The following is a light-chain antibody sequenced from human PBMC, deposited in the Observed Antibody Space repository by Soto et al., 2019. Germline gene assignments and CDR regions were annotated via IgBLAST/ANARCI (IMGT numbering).Light chain of an antibody. V-gene: IGLV1-47*01. CDR2: MND. J-gene: IGLJ3*02. CDR3: ATWDDSMISPG. Sequence: QSVLTQPPSASGAPGQRVTISCSGSSSNIGINFVYWYQQFPGTAPKLLMSMNDQRPSGVPDRFSGSKSGTSASLAISGLRSEDEADYICATWDDSMISPGFGGGTKLTVL. CDR1: SSNIGINF.